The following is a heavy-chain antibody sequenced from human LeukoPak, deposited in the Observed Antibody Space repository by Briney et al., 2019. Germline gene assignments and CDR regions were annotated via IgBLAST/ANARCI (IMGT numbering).Heavy chain of an antibody. CDR3: ARVGIVVVPAAIYYYYYYMDI. CDR2: ISAYNGNT. V-gene: IGHV1-18*01. Sequence: ASVKVSCKASGYTFTRYGISWVPEAPGQGLEWMGWISAYNGNTNYAQKLQGRVTMTTDTSTSTAYMELRSLRSDDTVEYYCARVGIVVVPAAIYYYYYYMDIGGKGSTVTVSS. CDR1: GYTFTRYG. D-gene: IGHD2-2*02. J-gene: IGHJ6*03.